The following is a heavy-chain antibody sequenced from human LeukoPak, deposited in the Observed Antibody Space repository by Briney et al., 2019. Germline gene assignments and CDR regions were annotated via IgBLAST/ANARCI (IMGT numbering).Heavy chain of an antibody. J-gene: IGHJ5*02. CDR1: GYSFTSYW. CDR3: ARHPKLWWFGESNWFDP. D-gene: IGHD3-10*01. V-gene: IGHV5-51*01. Sequence: GESLKISCKGSGYSFTSYWIGWVRQMPGKGLEWMGIIYPGDSDTRYSPSFQGQVTISADKSISTAYLQWSSLKASDTAMYYCARHPKLWWFGESNWFDPWGQGTLVTVSS. CDR2: IYPGDSDT.